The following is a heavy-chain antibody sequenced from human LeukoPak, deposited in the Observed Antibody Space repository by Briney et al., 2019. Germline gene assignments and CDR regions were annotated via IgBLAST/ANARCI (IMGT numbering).Heavy chain of an antibody. V-gene: IGHV4-59*01. Sequence: SQTLSLTCTVSGGSLSPYYWTWIRQSPGKGLEWIAYIYYSGSTSYNPSLKSRVTISVDTSKNQFSLKLGSVTTADTAVYYCARGGGWSPYYFDYWGQGILVTVSS. J-gene: IGHJ4*02. CDR1: GGSLSPYY. CDR3: ARGGGWSPYYFDY. CDR2: IYYSGST. D-gene: IGHD6-19*01.